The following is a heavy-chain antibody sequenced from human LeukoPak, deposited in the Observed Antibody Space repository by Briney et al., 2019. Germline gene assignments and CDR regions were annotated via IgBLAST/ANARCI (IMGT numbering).Heavy chain of an antibody. V-gene: IGHV3-23*01. CDR3: AKVGYYDILTGDYFDY. CDR2: ISGGGGST. Sequence: GGSLRLSCAASGFTVSSYYMNWVRQAPGKGLEWVSGISGGGGSTYYADSVKGRFTISRDNSKNTLHLQMNSLRAEDTAVYYCAKVGYYDILTGDYFDYWGQGTLVTVSS. CDR1: GFTVSSYY. J-gene: IGHJ4*02. D-gene: IGHD3-9*01.